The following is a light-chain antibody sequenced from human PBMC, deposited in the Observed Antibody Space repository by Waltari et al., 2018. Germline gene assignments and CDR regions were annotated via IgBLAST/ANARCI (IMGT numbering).Light chain of an antibody. Sequence: QSALTQPASVSGSPGQSITISCTGTSSDVGDYNYVSWYQQHPGKAPKILIYDVSKRPSGVSNRFSGSKSGNTASLTISGLQAEDEADYYCCSYAGSSTPVVSGGGTKLTVL. J-gene: IGLJ2*01. V-gene: IGLV2-23*02. CDR2: DVS. CDR3: CSYAGSSTPVV. CDR1: SSDVGDYNY.